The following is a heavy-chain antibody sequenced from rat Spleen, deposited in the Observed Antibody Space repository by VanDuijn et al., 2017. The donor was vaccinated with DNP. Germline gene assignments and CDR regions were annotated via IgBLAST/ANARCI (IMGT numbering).Heavy chain of an antibody. CDR3: TTFGDRFAY. Sequence: EVQLVESGGGIVQPGRSLKLSCAASGFTFSDYYMTWIRQVPGKGLEWIASITSSGGNTNYPESVKGRFTISRDVAKNTLYLQMDSLRSEDTATYYCTTFGDRFAYWGQGTLVTVSS. CDR2: ITSSGGNT. D-gene: IGHD1-1*01. V-gene: IGHV5-25*01. J-gene: IGHJ3*01. CDR1: GFTFSDYY.